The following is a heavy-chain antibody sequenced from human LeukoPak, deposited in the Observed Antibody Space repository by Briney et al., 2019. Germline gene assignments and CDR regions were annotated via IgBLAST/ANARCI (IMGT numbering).Heavy chain of an antibody. CDR1: GFTFSSYA. CDR3: VKDNPLDY. CDR2: ISYDGSNK. D-gene: IGHD1-14*01. J-gene: IGHJ4*02. V-gene: IGHV3-30*04. Sequence: HPGGSLRLSCAASGFTFSSYAMHWVRQAPGKGLEWVAVISYDGSNKYYADSVKGRFTISRDNSKNTLYLHINSLRPEDTALYYCVKDNPLDYWGQGTLVIVSS.